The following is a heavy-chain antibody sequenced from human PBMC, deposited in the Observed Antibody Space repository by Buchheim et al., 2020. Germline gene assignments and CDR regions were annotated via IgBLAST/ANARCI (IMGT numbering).Heavy chain of an antibody. CDR1: GGTFSSYA. V-gene: IGHV1-69*04. D-gene: IGHD1-26*01. CDR2: IIPILGIA. J-gene: IGHJ6*02. Sequence: QVHLVQSGAEVKKPGSSVKVSCKASGGTFSSYAISWVRQAPGQGLEWMGRIIPILGIANYAQKFQGRVTITADKSTSTAYMELSSLRSEDTAVYYCARTWGWWELLNYYYYGMDVWGQGTT. CDR3: ARTWGWWELLNYYYYGMDV.